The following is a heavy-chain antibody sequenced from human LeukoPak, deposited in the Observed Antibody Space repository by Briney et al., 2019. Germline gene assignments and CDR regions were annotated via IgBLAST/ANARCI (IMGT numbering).Heavy chain of an antibody. J-gene: IGHJ4*02. CDR2: ISSNGGST. CDR1: GFTFSSYA. Sequence: GGSLRLSCSASGFTFSSYAMHWVRQAPGKGLEYVSAISSNGGSTYYADSVKGRFTISRDNSKNTLYLQMSSLRAEDTAVYYCAKEKSAVGNLVGAEGKVFDYWGQGTLVTVSS. V-gene: IGHV3-64D*09. D-gene: IGHD1-26*01. CDR3: AKEKSAVGNLVGAEGKVFDY.